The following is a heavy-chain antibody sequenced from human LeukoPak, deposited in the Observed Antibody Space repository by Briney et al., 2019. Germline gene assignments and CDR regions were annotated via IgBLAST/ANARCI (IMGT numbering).Heavy chain of an antibody. D-gene: IGHD3-16*01. Sequence: SGTLSLTCAVSGGSISSSNWCIWVRPPPGKGREWIGEIYRTGSTNYNPSLKSRVTMSVDKSKNQFSLKMSSVTAADTAVYYCARRFGELYPNYYYGMDVWGKGTTVTVSS. V-gene: IGHV4-4*02. CDR2: IYRTGST. CDR3: ARRFGELYPNYYYGMDV. J-gene: IGHJ6*04. CDR1: GGSISSSNW.